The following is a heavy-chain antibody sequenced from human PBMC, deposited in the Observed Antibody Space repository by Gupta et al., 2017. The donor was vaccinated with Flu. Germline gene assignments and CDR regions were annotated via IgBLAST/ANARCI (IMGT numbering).Heavy chain of an antibody. Sequence: QVQLVQSGAEVTKPGSSVRVSCKASGDSFSSYAITWVRQAPGQGFEWMGGIIPIFGTINYAQNFQDRVKITADEDTSTAYLELSSLRSEDTAVYYCARGTYSYGRYFFFEYWGQGTLVTVSS. D-gene: IGHD3-9*01. CDR1: GDSFSSYA. CDR3: ARGTYSYGRYFFFEY. J-gene: IGHJ4*02. CDR2: IIPIFGTI. V-gene: IGHV1-69*01.